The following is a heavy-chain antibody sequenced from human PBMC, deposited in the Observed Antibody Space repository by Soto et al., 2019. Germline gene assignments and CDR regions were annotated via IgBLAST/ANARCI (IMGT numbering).Heavy chain of an antibody. Sequence: QVQLQESGPGLLKPSETLSLTCTVSGDSVSSGASHWTWIRPSPGKGLEWIGYIYHNATADCNPSLKSRVSISVDTSKTQFSLKLTSATTADTAVYYCARLDWSTSKLGVWGQGTTVTVSS. CDR1: GDSVSSGASH. J-gene: IGHJ6*02. CDR3: ARLDWSTSKLGV. D-gene: IGHD3-9*01. CDR2: IYHNATA. V-gene: IGHV4-61*08.